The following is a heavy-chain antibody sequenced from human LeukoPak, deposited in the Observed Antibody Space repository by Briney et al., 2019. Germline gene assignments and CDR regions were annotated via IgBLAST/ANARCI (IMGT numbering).Heavy chain of an antibody. V-gene: IGHV3-74*01. Sequence: GGSLRLSCAASGFTFSSYWMHWVRQAPGKGLVWVSRINSDGSSTSYADPVKGRFTISRDNAKNTLYLQMNSLRAEDTAVYYCARVQYCSSTSCPDYWGQGTLVTVSS. D-gene: IGHD2-2*01. CDR1: GFTFSSYW. J-gene: IGHJ4*02. CDR3: ARVQYCSSTSCPDY. CDR2: INSDGSST.